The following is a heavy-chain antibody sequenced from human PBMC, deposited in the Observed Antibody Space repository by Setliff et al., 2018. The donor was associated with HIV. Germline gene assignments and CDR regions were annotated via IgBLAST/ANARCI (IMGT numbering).Heavy chain of an antibody. CDR1: GDSISSGGHY. V-gene: IGHV4-30-4*08. J-gene: IGHJ4*02. CDR3: ASRDTSRYFDDY. CDR2: IHYSGST. D-gene: IGHD3-22*01. Sequence: TLSLTCSVSGDSISSGGHYWSWIRQSPGKGLEWIGYIHYSGSTYFNPSLKSRVSISTDTSKNQFSLKLTSVTAADTAVYYCASRDTSRYFDDYWGQGTQVTVSS.